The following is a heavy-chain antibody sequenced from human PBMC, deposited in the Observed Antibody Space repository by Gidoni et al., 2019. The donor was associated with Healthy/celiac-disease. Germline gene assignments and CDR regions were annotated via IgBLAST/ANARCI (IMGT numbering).Heavy chain of an antibody. CDR3: ARRGFSSGWGNWFDP. CDR1: GGSISSYY. D-gene: IGHD6-19*01. CDR2: IYYSGST. J-gene: IGHJ5*02. V-gene: IGHV4-59*08. Sequence: QVQLQESGPGLVKPSETLSLTCTVSGGSISSYYWSWIRQPPGKGLEWIGYIYYSGSTNYNPSLKSRVTISVDTSKNQFSLKLSSVTAADTAVYYCARRGFSSGWGNWFDPWGQGTLVTVSS.